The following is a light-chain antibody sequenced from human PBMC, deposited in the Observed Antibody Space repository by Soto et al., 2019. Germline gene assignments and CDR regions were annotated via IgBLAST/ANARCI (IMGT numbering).Light chain of an antibody. V-gene: IGLV2-23*02. Sequence: QSVLTQPASVSGSPGQSITISCTGTSSDVGSYNLVSWYQQHPGKAPKLMIYEVSKRPSGVSNRFSGSKSGNTASLTISGLQGEDEADYYCCSYAGSSTGVFGGGTKLTVL. J-gene: IGLJ3*02. CDR2: EVS. CDR3: CSYAGSSTGV. CDR1: SSDVGSYNL.